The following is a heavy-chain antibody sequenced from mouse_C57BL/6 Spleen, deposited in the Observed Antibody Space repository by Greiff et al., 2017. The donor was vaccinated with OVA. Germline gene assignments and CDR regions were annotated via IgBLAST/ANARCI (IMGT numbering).Heavy chain of an antibody. Sequence: EVQGVESGGGLVQPGGSLSLSCAASGFTFTDYYMSWVRQPPGKALEWLGFIRNKANGYTTEYSASVKGRFTISRDNSQSILYLQMNALRAEDSATYYCARDDLNYAMDYWGQGTSVTVSS. J-gene: IGHJ4*01. CDR1: GFTFTDYY. CDR3: ARDDLNYAMDY. CDR2: IRNKANGYTT. V-gene: IGHV7-3*01.